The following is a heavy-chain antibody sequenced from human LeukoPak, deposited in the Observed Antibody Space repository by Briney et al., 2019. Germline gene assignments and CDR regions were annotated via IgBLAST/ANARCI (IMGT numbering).Heavy chain of an antibody. V-gene: IGHV4-59*01. CDR3: ARAAAAAPAEYFQH. D-gene: IGHD6-13*01. CDR1: GGSISSYY. J-gene: IGHJ1*01. Sequence: SETLSLTCTVSGGSISSYYWSWIRQPPGKGLEWIGYIYYSGSTNYNPSLKSRVTISVNTSKNQFSLKLSSVTAADTAVYYCARAAAAAPAEYFQHWGQGTLVTVSS. CDR2: IYYSGST.